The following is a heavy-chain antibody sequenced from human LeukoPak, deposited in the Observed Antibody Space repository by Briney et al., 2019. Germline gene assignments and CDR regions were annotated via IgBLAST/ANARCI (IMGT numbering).Heavy chain of an antibody. J-gene: IGHJ4*02. V-gene: IGHV3-23*01. CDR3: ASKIGYCSSVSCYLDY. D-gene: IGHD2-15*01. CDR1: AFTFSIYD. Sequence: GGSLRLPCAASAFTFSIYDMSWARQAPGKGLEWVSSIRGGGGNTVYTDSVKGRFTISGDNSKNILYLQMNSLRAEDTGVYYCASKIGYCSSVSCYLDYWGQGTLVTVSS. CDR2: IRGGGGNT.